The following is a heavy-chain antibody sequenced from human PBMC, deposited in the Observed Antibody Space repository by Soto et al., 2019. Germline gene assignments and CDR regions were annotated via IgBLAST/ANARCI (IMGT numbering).Heavy chain of an antibody. Sequence: QVQLVQSGAEVKKPGASVKVSCKASGYTFTSYDINWVRQATGQGLEWMGWMNPNSGNTGYAEKFQGRVAMARNTSISRAYMGLSSLRSEDTAVYYCARGDSSGWDPPPFQHWGQGTLVTVSS. CDR1: GYTFTSYD. CDR2: MNPNSGNT. V-gene: IGHV1-8*01. CDR3: ARGDSSGWDPPPFQH. D-gene: IGHD6-19*01. J-gene: IGHJ1*01.